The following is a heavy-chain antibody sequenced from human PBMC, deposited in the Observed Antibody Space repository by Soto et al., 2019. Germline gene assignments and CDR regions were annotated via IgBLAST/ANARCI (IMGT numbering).Heavy chain of an antibody. CDR1: GYTFTHFY. V-gene: IGHV1-18*01. CDR3: ARDEGGYDILTGYYKAHHFDY. CDR2: ISPHNFNT. Sequence: QVQLEQSGAEVKKPGDSVKVSCKASGYTFTHFYITWVRQAPGQGLEWMGAISPHNFNTNYAQKFRGRVTLTTEKATNTAYMDLRRLSSDDTAVYYWARDEGGYDILTGYYKAHHFDYWGQGVPVTVSS. J-gene: IGHJ4*02. D-gene: IGHD3-9*01.